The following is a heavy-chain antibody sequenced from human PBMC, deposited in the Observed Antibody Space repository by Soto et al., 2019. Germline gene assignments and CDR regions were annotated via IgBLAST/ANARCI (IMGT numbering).Heavy chain of an antibody. D-gene: IGHD4-17*01. V-gene: IGHV1-18*01. Sequence: ASVKVSCKASGYTFTKYGFTWVRQAPGQGLEWMGWISGYNGNTNYAQKFQDRVTMTTDTSTSTAYMELSSLRPDDTAVYYCAIDQSVEVGERIYGFDHWGQGTLVTVSS. CDR2: ISGYNGNT. CDR1: GYTFTKYG. J-gene: IGHJ4*02. CDR3: AIDQSVEVGERIYGFDH.